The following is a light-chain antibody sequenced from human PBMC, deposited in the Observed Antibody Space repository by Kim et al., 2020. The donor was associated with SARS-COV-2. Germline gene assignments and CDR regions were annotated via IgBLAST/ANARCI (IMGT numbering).Light chain of an antibody. V-gene: IGKV3-15*01. CDR3: QQYYDWPPVT. Sequence: RGERSTFPCRASQPVTSKLAWSQLRPGPAPRLLIHGVSTRAPGIPARFSGSGSGTEFTLTISSLQSEHSAVYYCQQYYDWPPVTFVGGTEVDIK. J-gene: IGKJ4*01. CDR1: QPVTSK. CDR2: GVS.